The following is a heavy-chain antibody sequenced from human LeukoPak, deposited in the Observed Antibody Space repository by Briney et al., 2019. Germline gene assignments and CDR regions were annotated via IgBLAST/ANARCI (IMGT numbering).Heavy chain of an antibody. CDR3: ARDRPVDY. V-gene: IGHV3-53*01. CDR2: IYSGGQT. J-gene: IGHJ4*02. D-gene: IGHD6-6*01. CDR1: GFTVGSKY. Sequence: GGSLRLSCAASGFTVGSKYMSWVRQAPGKGLEWVSIIYSGGQTNYAESVKGRFTISRDNSKNTVYLQMNGLRAEDTAVYYCARDRPVDYWGQGTLVSVSS.